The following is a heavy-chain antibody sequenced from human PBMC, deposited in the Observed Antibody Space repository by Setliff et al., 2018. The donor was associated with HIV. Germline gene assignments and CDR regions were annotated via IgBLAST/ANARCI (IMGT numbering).Heavy chain of an antibody. Sequence: ASVKVSCKASGYTFTSYAMHWVRQAPGQRLEWMGWINAGNGNTKYSQKFQGRITITRDISATSAFMELSSLRSEDTAVYYCARVDATKMGPFDYWGQGTLVTVSS. D-gene: IGHD1-1*01. CDR3: ARVDATKMGPFDY. J-gene: IGHJ4*02. CDR1: GYTFTSYA. V-gene: IGHV1-3*01. CDR2: INAGNGNT.